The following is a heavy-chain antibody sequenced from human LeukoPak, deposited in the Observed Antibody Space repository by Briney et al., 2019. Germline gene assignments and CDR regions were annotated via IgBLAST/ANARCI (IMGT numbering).Heavy chain of an antibody. D-gene: IGHD6-13*01. CDR2: INHSGRT. V-gene: IGHV4-34*01. Sequence: SETLSLTCAVYGVSFSGYYWSWLRHPPGKGLEWVGEINHSGRTNYNPALKSRLTISVDTSKNQFSLKLSAVTAADTAVYYCARAVSSSSTVDYWGQGTLVTVSS. CDR1: GVSFSGYY. CDR3: ARAVSSSSTVDY. J-gene: IGHJ4*02.